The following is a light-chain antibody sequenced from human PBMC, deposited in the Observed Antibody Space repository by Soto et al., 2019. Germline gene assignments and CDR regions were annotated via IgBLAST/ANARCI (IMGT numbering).Light chain of an antibody. CDR1: SSGIRDYNY. CDR2: EVS. V-gene: IGLV2-14*01. CDR3: SSKSPDF. Sequence: QSVLTQPASVSGSPGQSITISCTGTSSGIRDYNYVSWYQQLPGNAPKLIMYEVSNRPSGISNRFSGSKSGNTASLTISGLQAEDEADYSCSSKSPDFFGTGTKVTVL. J-gene: IGLJ1*01.